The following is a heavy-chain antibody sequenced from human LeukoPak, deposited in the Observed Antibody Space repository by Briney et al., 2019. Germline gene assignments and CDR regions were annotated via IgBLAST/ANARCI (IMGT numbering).Heavy chain of an antibody. D-gene: IGHD1-26*01. J-gene: IGHJ2*01. Sequence: GGSLRLSCAASGFTFSSYGMSWVRQAPGKVLEWVSAISGSGGSTFYADSVKGRFTISRDSSKNTLFLHMNTLRAEDTAIYYCAKDRTVGASYWYFDLWGRGTLVTVSS. CDR3: AKDRTVGASYWYFDL. CDR2: ISGSGGST. CDR1: GFTFSSYG. V-gene: IGHV3-23*01.